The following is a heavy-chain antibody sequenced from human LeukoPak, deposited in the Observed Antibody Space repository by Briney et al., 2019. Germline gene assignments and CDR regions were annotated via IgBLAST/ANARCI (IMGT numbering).Heavy chain of an antibody. CDR1: GYTFSTYW. Sequence: GESLKISCKGSGYTFSTYWIGWVRQMPGRGLEWMGIIYPGESDRRHSPSFQGQVTMSADKSISTAYLQWSSLKASDTAMYFCTRRRVTYSNSSGRSRYYFDYWGQGTLVTVSS. CDR3: TRRRVTYSNSSGRSRYYFDY. CDR2: IYPGESDR. J-gene: IGHJ4*02. D-gene: IGHD6-6*01. V-gene: IGHV5-51*01.